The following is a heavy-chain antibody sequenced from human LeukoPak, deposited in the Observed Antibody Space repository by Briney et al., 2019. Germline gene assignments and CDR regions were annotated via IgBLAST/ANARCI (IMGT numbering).Heavy chain of an antibody. CDR1: GFTFDDYA. J-gene: IGHJ6*03. CDR3: ARFPRYYDILTGSYNYYYYMDV. Sequence: GGSLRLSCAASGFTFDDYAMHWVRQAPGKGLEWVSGISWKSGSIGYADSVKGRFTISRDNAKNSLYLQMNSLRAEDTAVYYCARFPRYYDILTGSYNYYYYMDVWGKGTTVTVSS. CDR2: ISWKSGSI. V-gene: IGHV3-9*01. D-gene: IGHD3-9*01.